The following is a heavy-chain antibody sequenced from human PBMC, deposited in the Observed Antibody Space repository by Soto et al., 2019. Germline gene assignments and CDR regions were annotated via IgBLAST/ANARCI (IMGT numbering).Heavy chain of an antibody. CDR1: GGTFTSYA. Sequence: QVQLVQSGAEVKKPGSSVKVSCKASGGTFTSYAISWVRQAPGQGLEWIGGIIPIFGTANYAQKFQGRVTITAAESTSTAYMELSSLRSEDTAVYYCARFETYCGGDCPFDYWGQGTLVTVSS. CDR2: IIPIFGTA. J-gene: IGHJ4*02. CDR3: ARFETYCGGDCPFDY. V-gene: IGHV1-69*12. D-gene: IGHD2-21*02.